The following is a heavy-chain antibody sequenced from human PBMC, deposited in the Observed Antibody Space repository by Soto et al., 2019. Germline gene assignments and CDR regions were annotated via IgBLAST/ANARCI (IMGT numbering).Heavy chain of an antibody. Sequence: SVKVSCKASRFTFTSSAVQWVRQARGQRLEWIGWIVVGSGNTNYAQKFQGRVTITADESTSTAYMELSSLRSEDTAVYYCAREGVPVSSGIAAAGFDYWGQGTLVTVSS. J-gene: IGHJ4*02. V-gene: IGHV1-58*01. CDR2: IVVGSGNT. D-gene: IGHD6-13*01. CDR3: AREGVPVSSGIAAAGFDY. CDR1: RFTFTSSA.